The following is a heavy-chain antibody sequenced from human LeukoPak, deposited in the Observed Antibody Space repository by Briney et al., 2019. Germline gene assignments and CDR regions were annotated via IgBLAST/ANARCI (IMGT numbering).Heavy chain of an antibody. Sequence: GGALRLSCAAAGFDFSSYGMHWGRRAPGKGVGGGAFILYDGSNKYYADSVKGRFTISRDNSKNTLYLQMNSLGAEDTAVYYCAKDSGWRDSNYFEPHHYWGQGTLVTVSS. CDR2: ILYDGSNK. CDR3: AKDSGWRDSNYFEPHHY. CDR1: GFDFSSYG. J-gene: IGHJ4*02. V-gene: IGHV3-30*02. D-gene: IGHD4-11*01.